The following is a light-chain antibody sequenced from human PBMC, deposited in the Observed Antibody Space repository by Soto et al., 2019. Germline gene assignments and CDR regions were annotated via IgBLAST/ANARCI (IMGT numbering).Light chain of an antibody. CDR3: LLSYGGARGV. V-gene: IGLV7-46*01. CDR1: TGAVTSGHY. J-gene: IGLJ2*01. CDR2: DTH. Sequence: QAAVTQEPSLTVSPGGTVTLTCGSSTGAVTSGHYPYWFQQRPGQAPRTLIYDTHNKHSWTPARFSGSLLGGKAALTLSGAQPEDEAEYYCLLSYGGARGVFGGGTQLTVL.